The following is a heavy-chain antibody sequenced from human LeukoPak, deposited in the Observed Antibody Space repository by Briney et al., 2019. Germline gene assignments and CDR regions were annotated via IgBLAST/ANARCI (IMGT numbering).Heavy chain of an antibody. CDR3: ARGRPESTLDY. J-gene: IGHJ4*02. Sequence: SETLSLTCAVYGGSFSGYYWSWIRQPPGKGLEWIGEINHSGSTNYNPSLKSRVTISVDTSKNRFSLKLSSVTAADTAVYYCARGRPESTLDYWGQGTLVTVSS. CDR2: INHSGST. CDR1: GGSFSGYY. V-gene: IGHV4-34*01.